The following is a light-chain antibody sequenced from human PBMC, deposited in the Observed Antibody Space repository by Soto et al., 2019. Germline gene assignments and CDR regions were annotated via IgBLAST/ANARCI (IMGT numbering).Light chain of an antibody. Sequence: EIVMTQSPATLSVSPGERAILSCRASQSVRSNLAWYQHKPGQAPRLLIYGASTRATGIPARFSGRGSGTEFTLTISSLQSEDFAVYYCQQYTNWWTFGQGTKVEIK. V-gene: IGKV3-15*01. J-gene: IGKJ1*01. CDR2: GAS. CDR3: QQYTNWWT. CDR1: QSVRSN.